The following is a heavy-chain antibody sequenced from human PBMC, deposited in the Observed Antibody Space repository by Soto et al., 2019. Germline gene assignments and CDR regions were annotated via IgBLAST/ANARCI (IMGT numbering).Heavy chain of an antibody. J-gene: IGHJ6*03. CDR2: ISAYNGNT. CDR3: ARSCSSTSCYPYYYYMDV. V-gene: IGHV1-18*01. D-gene: IGHD2-2*01. Sequence: ASVKVSCKASGYTFTSYGISWVRQAPGQGLEWMGWISAYNGNTNYAQKLQGRVTMTTDTSTSTAYMELRSLRSDDTAVYYCARSCSSTSCYPYYYYMDVWGKGTTVTVS. CDR1: GYTFTSYG.